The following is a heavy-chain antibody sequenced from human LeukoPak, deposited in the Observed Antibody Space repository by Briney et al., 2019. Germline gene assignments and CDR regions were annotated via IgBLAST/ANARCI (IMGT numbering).Heavy chain of an antibody. Sequence: ASVTVSFKASGYTFTSYGISWVRKAPGQGLEWMGWISDYTGNKNYAPELQGRVTMTTATSTSTAYMELRSLRSDDTAVYYCARVRSPDAFDIWGQGTMVTVSS. J-gene: IGHJ3*02. CDR1: GYTFTSYG. CDR3: ARVRSPDAFDI. V-gene: IGHV1-18*01. CDR2: ISDYTGNK. D-gene: IGHD1-26*01.